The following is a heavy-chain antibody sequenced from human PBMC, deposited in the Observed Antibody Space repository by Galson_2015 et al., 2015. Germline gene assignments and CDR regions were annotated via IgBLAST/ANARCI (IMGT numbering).Heavy chain of an antibody. CDR1: GFTFSSYA. Sequence: LRLSCAASGFTFSSYALSWVRQAPGKGLEWVSAISGSGGSTYYADSVKGRFTISRDNSKNTLYLQMNSLRAEDTAVYYCAKDTRYDFWSGSRTLGYWGQGTLVTVSS. D-gene: IGHD3-3*01. CDR2: ISGSGGST. CDR3: AKDTRYDFWSGSRTLGY. J-gene: IGHJ4*02. V-gene: IGHV3-23*01.